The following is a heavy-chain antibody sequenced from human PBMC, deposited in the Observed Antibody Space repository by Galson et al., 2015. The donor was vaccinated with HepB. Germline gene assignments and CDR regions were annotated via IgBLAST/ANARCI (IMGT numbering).Heavy chain of an antibody. Sequence: SVKVSCKASGYTFITSDIHWVRQAPGQSLEWMGWINAGNGNTKYSQKFQDKVTISRDTSASTAYMELRSLRSEDTAVYYCARDPRLSLIAAAGTYYHFQMDVWGKGTTVTVSS. J-gene: IGHJ6*04. CDR2: INAGNGNT. V-gene: IGHV1-3*01. D-gene: IGHD6-13*01. CDR1: GYTFITSD. CDR3: ARDPRLSLIAAAGTYYHFQMDV.